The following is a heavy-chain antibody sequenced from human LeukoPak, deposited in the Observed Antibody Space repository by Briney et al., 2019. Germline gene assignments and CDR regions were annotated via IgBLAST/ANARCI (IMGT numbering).Heavy chain of an antibody. CDR3: ASALPADHFDY. Sequence: GGSLRLSCAASGFTFSSYWMSWVRQAPGKGLEWVANIKYYGSEKYYVDSVRGRFTISRDNAKNSLYLQMNSLRAEDTAVYYCASALPADHFDYWGQGTLVTVPS. CDR1: GFTFSSYW. CDR2: IKYYGSEK. V-gene: IGHV3-7*01. J-gene: IGHJ4*02.